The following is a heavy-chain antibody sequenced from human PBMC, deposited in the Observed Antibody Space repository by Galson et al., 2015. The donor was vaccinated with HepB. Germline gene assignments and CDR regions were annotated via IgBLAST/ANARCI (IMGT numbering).Heavy chain of an antibody. Sequence: SVKVSCKASGYTFTSYDINWVRQATGQGLEWMGWMNPNSGNTGYAQKFQGRVTMTRNTSISTAYMELSSLRSEDTAVYYCARDAHRYSSSRSGGFDYWGQGTLVTVSS. J-gene: IGHJ4*02. CDR3: ARDAHRYSSSRSGGFDY. CDR2: MNPNSGNT. V-gene: IGHV1-8*01. D-gene: IGHD6-13*01. CDR1: GYTFTSYD.